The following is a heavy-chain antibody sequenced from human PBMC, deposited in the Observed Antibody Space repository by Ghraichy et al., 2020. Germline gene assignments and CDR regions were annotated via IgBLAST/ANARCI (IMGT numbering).Heavy chain of an antibody. D-gene: IGHD2-15*01. V-gene: IGHV3-9*01. CDR3: AKEPYCSGGSCYFIRWGMDV. J-gene: IGHJ6*02. CDR2: ISWNSGSI. Sequence: GGSLRLSCAASGFTFDDYAMHWVRQAPGKGLEWVSGISWNSGSIGYADSVKGRFTISRDNAKNSLYLQMNSLRAEDTALYYCAKEPYCSGGSCYFIRWGMDVWGQGTTVTVSS. CDR1: GFTFDDYA.